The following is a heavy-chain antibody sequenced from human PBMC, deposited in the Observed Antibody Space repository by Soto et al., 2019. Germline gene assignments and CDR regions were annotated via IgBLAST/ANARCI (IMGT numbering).Heavy chain of an antibody. Sequence: GGSLRLSCAASGFTFSSYAMHWVRQAPGKGLEWVAVISYDGSNKYYADSVKGRFTISRDNSKNTLYLQMNSLRAEDTAVYYCASCQGLITFGGVIEHTLLDYWGQGTLVTVSS. V-gene: IGHV3-30-3*01. CDR1: GFTFSSYA. CDR2: ISYDGSNK. CDR3: ASCQGLITFGGVIEHTLLDY. J-gene: IGHJ4*02. D-gene: IGHD3-16*02.